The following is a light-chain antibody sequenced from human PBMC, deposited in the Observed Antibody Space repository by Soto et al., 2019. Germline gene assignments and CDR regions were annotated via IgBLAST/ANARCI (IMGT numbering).Light chain of an antibody. CDR2: DVS. J-gene: IGLJ1*01. V-gene: IGLV2-14*01. CDR3: SSYTSSSTPSV. CDR1: SSDVGGYNY. Sequence: QSALTQPASVSGSPGQSITICCTGTSSDVGGYNYVSWYQQHPGKAPKLMIYDVSNRPSGVSNRFSGSKSGNMASLTISGLQAEDEADYYCSSYTSSSTPSVFGNGTKLTVL.